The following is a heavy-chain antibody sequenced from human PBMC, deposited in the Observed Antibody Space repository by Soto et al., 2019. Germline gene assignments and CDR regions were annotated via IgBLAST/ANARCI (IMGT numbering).Heavy chain of an antibody. V-gene: IGHV5-51*01. CDR3: ACFVAPNYDSSGYYYNEGPHFDY. CDR2: IYPGDSDT. CDR1: GYSFTSYW. J-gene: IGHJ4*02. D-gene: IGHD3-22*01. Sequence: EVQLVQSGAEVKKPGESLKISCKGSGYSFTSYWIGWVRQMPGKGLEWMGIIYPGDSDTRYSPSFQGQVTISADKSISTAYLQWSSLKASDTAMYYCACFVAPNYDSSGYYYNEGPHFDYWGQGTLVTVSS.